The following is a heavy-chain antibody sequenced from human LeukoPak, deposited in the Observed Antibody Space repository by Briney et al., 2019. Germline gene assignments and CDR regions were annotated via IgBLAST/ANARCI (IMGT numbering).Heavy chain of an antibody. D-gene: IGHD3-3*01. CDR1: GGSISSGDYY. CDR3: ARGFLEWLPIDY. V-gene: IGHV4-30-4*08. J-gene: IGHJ4*02. Sequence: SQTLSLTCSVSGGSISSGDYYWSWIRQPPGKGLEWIGYIYYSGSTYYNPSLKSRVTISVDTSKNQLSLKLSSVTAADTAVYYCARGFLEWLPIDYWGQGTLVTVSS. CDR2: IYYSGST.